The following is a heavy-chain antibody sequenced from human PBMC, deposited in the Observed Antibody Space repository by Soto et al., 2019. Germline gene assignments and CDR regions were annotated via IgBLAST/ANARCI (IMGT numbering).Heavy chain of an antibody. V-gene: IGHV3-7*01. Sequence: EVQVVESGGGLVQPGGSLRLSCAASGFTFSSHWMTWVRQVPGKGLEWVANINQDGSDQYYVDSVKDRFTISRDNAKDSLCLHMNSLRVEDTAVYYCATSMRHTLNPWGQGTLVTVSS. J-gene: IGHJ5*02. D-gene: IGHD2-8*01. CDR3: ATSMRHTLNP. CDR2: INQDGSDQ. CDR1: GFTFSSHW.